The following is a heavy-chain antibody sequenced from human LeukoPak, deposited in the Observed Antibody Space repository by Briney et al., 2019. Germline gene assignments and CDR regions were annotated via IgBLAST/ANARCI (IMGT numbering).Heavy chain of an antibody. CDR3: ARGRSEDIVVVVAATDFDY. Sequence: PSETLSLTCAVYGGSFSGYYWSWIRQPPGKGLEWIGEINHSGSTNYNPSLKSRVTISVDTSKNQFSLKLSSVTAADTAAYYCARGRSEDIVVVVAATDFDYWGQGTLATVSS. J-gene: IGHJ4*02. V-gene: IGHV4-34*01. D-gene: IGHD2-15*01. CDR2: INHSGST. CDR1: GGSFSGYY.